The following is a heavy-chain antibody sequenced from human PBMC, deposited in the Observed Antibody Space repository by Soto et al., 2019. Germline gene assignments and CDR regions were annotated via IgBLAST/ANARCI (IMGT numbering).Heavy chain of an antibody. CDR2: VYYTGAT. Sequence: QVQLQESGPGLLKPSETLSLTCTVSGGSISSYFYIWVRQPPGKGLEWIGSVYYTGATDYNPSLKLRVSRSVDTSKTQFSLILRSVTAADTAVYYCARYLAAVPRAFDYWGRGTLVTVSS. J-gene: IGHJ4*02. CDR1: GGSISSYF. CDR3: ARYLAAVPRAFDY. D-gene: IGHD6-13*01. V-gene: IGHV4-59*01.